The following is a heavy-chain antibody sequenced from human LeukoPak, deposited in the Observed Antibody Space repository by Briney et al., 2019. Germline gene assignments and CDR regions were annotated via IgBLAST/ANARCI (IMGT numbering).Heavy chain of an antibody. CDR1: GGTFSSYA. Sequence: GASAKVSCKASGGTFSSYAISWVRQAPGQGLEWMGRIIPIFGIANYAQKFQGRVTITADKSTSTAYMELSSLRSEDTAVYYCARDGSGDGLDYWGQGTLVTVSS. CDR3: ARDGSGDGLDY. J-gene: IGHJ4*02. CDR2: IIPIFGIA. D-gene: IGHD5-24*01. V-gene: IGHV1-69*04.